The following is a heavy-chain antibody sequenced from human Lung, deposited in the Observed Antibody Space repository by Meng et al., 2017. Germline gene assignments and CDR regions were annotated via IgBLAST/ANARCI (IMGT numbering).Heavy chain of an antibody. CDR3: ARVWITEMANFDY. D-gene: IGHD5-24*01. CDR1: GYTFTNYA. V-gene: IGHV1-3*01. Sequence: QVQLVQPGADVRKPGASVQVSCKASGYTFTNYAMHWVRQAPGQRLEWMGWINVDNGNTRYSQKFQGGVSFTRDTSASTVYMELSSLRSEDTAVYYCARVWITEMANFDYWGQGTLVTVSS. J-gene: IGHJ4*02. CDR2: INVDNGNT.